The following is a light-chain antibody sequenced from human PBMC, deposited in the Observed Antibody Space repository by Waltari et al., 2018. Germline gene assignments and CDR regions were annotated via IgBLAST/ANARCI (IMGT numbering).Light chain of an antibody. CDR1: QSISSY. V-gene: IGKV1-39*01. J-gene: IGKJ1*01. CDR2: AAS. Sequence: IQMTQSPSSLSASVGDRVTNTCRADQSISSYLNWYQQKPGKAPKLLIYAASSLQSGVPSRFSGSGSGTDFTLTISSLQPEDFATYYCQQSYSTPRTFGQGTKVEIK. CDR3: QQSYSTPRT.